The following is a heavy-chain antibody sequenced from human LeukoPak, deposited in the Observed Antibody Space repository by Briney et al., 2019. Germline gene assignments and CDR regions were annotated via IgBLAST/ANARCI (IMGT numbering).Heavy chain of an antibody. CDR2: ISYGGSDE. D-gene: IGHD2-15*01. CDR1: GFSFNTYG. CDR3: AKDRGSGCRGGTCYSNWFEP. J-gene: IGHJ5*02. V-gene: IGHV3-30*18. Sequence: PGRSLRLSCAASGFSFNTYGMHGVRQAPGKGLEWVADISYGGSDEYYADSVKGRFTISRDNSKNMLYLQMNSLRADDTAVYYCAKDRGSGCRGGTCYSNWFEPWGQGTLVTVSS.